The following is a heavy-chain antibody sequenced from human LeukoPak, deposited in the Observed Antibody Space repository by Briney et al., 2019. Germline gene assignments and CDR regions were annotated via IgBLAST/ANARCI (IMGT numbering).Heavy chain of an antibody. J-gene: IGHJ4*02. CDR3: ARHGSYDILTGYYTLDY. V-gene: IGHV4-38-2*01. CDR2: IYHSGST. Sequence: PSETLSLTXAVSGYSISSGYYWGWIRQPPGKGLEWIGSIYHSGSTYYNPSLKSRVTISVDTSKNQFSLKLSSVTAADTAVYYCARHGSYDILTGYYTLDYWGQGTLVTVSS. CDR1: GYSISSGYY. D-gene: IGHD3-9*01.